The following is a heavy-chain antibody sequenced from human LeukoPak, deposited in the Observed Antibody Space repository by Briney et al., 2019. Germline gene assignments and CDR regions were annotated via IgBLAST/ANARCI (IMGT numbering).Heavy chain of an antibody. CDR2: FYYSGSI. D-gene: IGHD1-1*01. CDR3: ARGNWYLDY. Sequence: SETLSLTCTVSGGSISSYYWSWIPQPPGKGLEWIGYFYYSGSINYNPSLKSRVTISVDTSKNQFSLKVSSVTAADTAVYYCARGNWYLDYWGQGTLVTVSS. CDR1: GGSISSYY. V-gene: IGHV4-59*01. J-gene: IGHJ4*02.